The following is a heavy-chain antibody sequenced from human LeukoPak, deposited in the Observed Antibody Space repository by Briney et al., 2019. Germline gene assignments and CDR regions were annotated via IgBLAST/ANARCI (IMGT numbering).Heavy chain of an antibody. J-gene: IGHJ5*02. CDR3: ARALGYCSSTSCYLNRRGWFDP. V-gene: IGHV4-61*02. D-gene: IGHD2-2*01. CDR2: IYTSGST. CDR1: GGSISSGSYY. Sequence: SETLSLTCTVSGGSISSGSYYWGWIRQPAGKGLEWVGRIYTSGSTNYNPSLKSRVTISVDTSKNQFSLKLSSVTAADTAVYYCARALGYCSSTSCYLNRRGWFDPWGQGTLVTVSS.